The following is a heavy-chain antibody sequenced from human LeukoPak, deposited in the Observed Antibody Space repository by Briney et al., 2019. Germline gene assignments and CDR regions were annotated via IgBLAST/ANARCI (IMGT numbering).Heavy chain of an antibody. CDR3: ARGGGPLFDY. CDR1: GYTFTSYY. J-gene: IGHJ4*02. D-gene: IGHD2-21*01. CDR2: INPSGSST. Sequence: ASVKVSCKASGYTFTSYYMHWVRQAPGQGLEWIGMINPSGSSTRYAKKYQGRVTMTRDTSTSTVYMELSSRRSEDTAVYYCARGGGPLFDYWGQGTLVTVSS. V-gene: IGHV1-46*01.